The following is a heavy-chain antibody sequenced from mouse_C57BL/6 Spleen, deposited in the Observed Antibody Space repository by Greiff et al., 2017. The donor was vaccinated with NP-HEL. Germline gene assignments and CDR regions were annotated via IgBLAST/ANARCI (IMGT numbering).Heavy chain of an antibody. CDR2: IDPENGDT. D-gene: IGHD1-3*01. J-gene: IGHJ2*01. Sequence: EVKLQESGAELVRPGASVKLSCTASGFNIKDDYMHWVKQRPEQGLEWIGWIDPENGDTEYASKFQGKATITADTSSNTAYLQLSSLTSEDTAVYYCTTGLTRDYWGQGTTLTVSS. CDR1: GFNIKDDY. V-gene: IGHV14-4*01. CDR3: TTGLTRDY.